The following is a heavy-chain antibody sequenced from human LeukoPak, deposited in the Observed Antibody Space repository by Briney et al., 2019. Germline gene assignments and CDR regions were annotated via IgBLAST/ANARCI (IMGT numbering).Heavy chain of an antibody. Sequence: ASVKVSCKASGYPFTTYTMHWVRQAPGQSLEWMGRINAGNGNTKYSQNFQGRVTITRDTSARTAYMELSSLRSEDTAVYYCARGSGSYYFDYWGQGTLVTVSS. CDR3: ARGSGSYYFDY. J-gene: IGHJ4*02. CDR2: INAGNGNT. V-gene: IGHV1-3*01. D-gene: IGHD3-10*01. CDR1: GYPFTTYT.